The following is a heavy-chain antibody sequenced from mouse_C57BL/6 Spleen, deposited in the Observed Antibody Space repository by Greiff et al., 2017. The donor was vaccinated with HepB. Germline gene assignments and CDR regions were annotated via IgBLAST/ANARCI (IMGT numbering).Heavy chain of an antibody. CDR3: ARRTYDYDGAMDY. Sequence: DVQLVESGGGLVQPGGSLKLSCAASGFTFSDYYMYWVRQTPEKRLEWVAYISNGGGSTYYPDPVKGGFPISRANAKNTLYRQMSRLKSEDTAMDYCARRTYDYDGAMDYWGQGTSVTVSS. V-gene: IGHV5-12*01. CDR2: ISNGGGST. J-gene: IGHJ4*01. CDR1: GFTFSDYY. D-gene: IGHD2-4*01.